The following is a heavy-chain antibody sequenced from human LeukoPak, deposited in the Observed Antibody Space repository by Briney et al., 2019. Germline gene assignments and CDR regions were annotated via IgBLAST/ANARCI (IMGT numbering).Heavy chain of an antibody. CDR1: GFIFDTYG. V-gene: IGHV3-33*01. CDR3: ARGYCSGTAGDLDC. D-gene: IGHD2-15*01. CDR2: IWYDGGKK. J-gene: IGHJ4*02. Sequence: GGSLRLSCAASGFIFDTYGMHWVRQAPGKGLEWVAAIWYDGGKKYYADSVKGRINISRDNSKNTLYLQMNSLKAEDTAVYYCARGYCSGTAGDLDCWGQRGLVTVCS.